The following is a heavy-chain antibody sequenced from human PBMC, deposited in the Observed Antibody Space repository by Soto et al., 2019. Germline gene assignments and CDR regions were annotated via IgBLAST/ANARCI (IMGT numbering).Heavy chain of an antibody. CDR2: INHSGST. J-gene: IGHJ3*01. CDR1: GGSFSGYY. V-gene: IGHV4-34*01. D-gene: IGHD3-22*01. Sequence: PSETLSLTCAVYGGSFSGYYWSWIRQPPGKGLEWIGEINHSGSTNYNPSLKSRVTISADTSKNQFSLRLSSVTAADTAVYSCARTLYYYDNPSAFDVWGQGTMVTVSS. CDR3: ARTLYYYDNPSAFDV.